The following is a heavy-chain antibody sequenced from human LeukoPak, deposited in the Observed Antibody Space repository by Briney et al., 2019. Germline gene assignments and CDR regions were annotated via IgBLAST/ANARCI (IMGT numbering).Heavy chain of an antibody. CDR1: GFTASSNY. CDR3: ARDATRGHCSGGNCGWFDP. Sequence: GGSLRLSCAASGFTASSNYMSWVRQAPGKGLECVSVIYSDDSSYYADSVKGRFTISRDSSKNTLYLQMNSLRAEDTAVYYCARDATRGHCSGGNCGWFDPWGQGILVTVSS. D-gene: IGHD2-15*01. V-gene: IGHV3-53*01. J-gene: IGHJ5*02. CDR2: IYSDDSS.